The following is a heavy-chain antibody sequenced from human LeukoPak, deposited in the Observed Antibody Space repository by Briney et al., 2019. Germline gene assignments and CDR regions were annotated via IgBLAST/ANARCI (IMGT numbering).Heavy chain of an antibody. Sequence: SETLSLTCTVSGGSISTSSYHWGWIRQPPGKGLEWIGNIYYSGSTYYNPSLKSRVTISGDTSKNQFSLKLSSVTAADTAVYYCARDLSTYYYGSGGDWGQGTLVTVSS. V-gene: IGHV4-39*02. D-gene: IGHD3-10*01. CDR2: IYYSGST. CDR1: GGSISTSSYH. CDR3: ARDLSTYYYGSGGD. J-gene: IGHJ4*02.